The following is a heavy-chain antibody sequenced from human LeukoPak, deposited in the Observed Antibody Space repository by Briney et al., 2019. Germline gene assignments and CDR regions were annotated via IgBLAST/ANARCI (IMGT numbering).Heavy chain of an antibody. Sequence: ASVKVSCKVSGYTLTELSMHWGGQAPGKGLEWLGGFVPEDVETIYAQKFQGRVTMTEDTSTDTAYMELSSLRSEDTAVYYCATAFYCSGGSCYPQGVAFDIWGQGTMVTVSS. V-gene: IGHV1-24*01. CDR3: ATAFYCSGGSCYPQGVAFDI. D-gene: IGHD2-15*01. CDR2: FVPEDVET. J-gene: IGHJ3*02. CDR1: GYTLTELS.